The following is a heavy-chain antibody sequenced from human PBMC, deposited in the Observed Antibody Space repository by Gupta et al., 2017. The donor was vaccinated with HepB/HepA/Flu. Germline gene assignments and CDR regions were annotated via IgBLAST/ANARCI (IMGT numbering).Heavy chain of an antibody. D-gene: IGHD6-13*01. Sequence: EVQVVESGGDLVQPGGSLRLSCAASGFAVRNNYMSWVRQAPGKGLEWVSVIYSGGSTYYGDSVKGRFTISRDNSENTVSLQMNSLRAEDTAVYYCAKWSYSSRWYSGFDPWGQGTLVTVSS. CDR2: IYSGGST. J-gene: IGHJ5*02. CDR1: GFAVRNNY. V-gene: IGHV3-66*01. CDR3: AKWSYSSRWYSGFDP.